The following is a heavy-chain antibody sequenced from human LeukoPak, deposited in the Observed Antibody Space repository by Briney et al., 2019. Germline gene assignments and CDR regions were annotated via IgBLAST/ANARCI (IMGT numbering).Heavy chain of an antibody. CDR2: ISSDVYDGATE. CDR1: GFTFSDYA. CDR3: ARDELLRSFDP. D-gene: IGHD3-10*01. V-gene: IGHV3-30-3*01. Sequence: GGSLRLSCSASGFTFSDYAMDWVRQAPGKGLECVAVISSDVYDGATEYYADSVKGRFTISRDNSKNTVYLQMNSLRGEDTAVYYCARDELLRSFDPWGQGTLVTVSS. J-gene: IGHJ5*02.